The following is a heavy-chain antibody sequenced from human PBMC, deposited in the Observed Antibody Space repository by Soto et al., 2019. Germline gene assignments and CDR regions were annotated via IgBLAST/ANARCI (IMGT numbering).Heavy chain of an antibody. CDR1: GGSFSGYY. CDR2: INHSGST. CDR3: ARYLGGYYYYYGMDV. Sequence: SATLSLTCAVYGGSFSGYYWSWIRPPPGKGLEWIGEINHSGSTNYNPSLKSRVTISVDTSKNQFSLKLSSVTAADTAVYYCARYLGGYYYYYGMDVWGQGTTVTVSS. V-gene: IGHV4-34*01. D-gene: IGHD3-16*01. J-gene: IGHJ6*02.